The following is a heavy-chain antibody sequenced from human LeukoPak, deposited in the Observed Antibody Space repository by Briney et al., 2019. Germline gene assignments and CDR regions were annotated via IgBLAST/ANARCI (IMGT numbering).Heavy chain of an antibody. CDR3: ARARYSYGYLPSNY. CDR1: GFTFSSYA. D-gene: IGHD5-18*01. V-gene: IGHV3-30-3*01. CDR2: ISYDGSNK. J-gene: IGHJ4*02. Sequence: PGGSLRLSCAASGFTFSSYAMHWVRQAPGKGLEWVAVISYDGSNKYYADSVKGRFTISRDNSKNTLYLQMNSLRAEDTAVYYCARARYSYGYLPSNYWGQGTLVTVSS.